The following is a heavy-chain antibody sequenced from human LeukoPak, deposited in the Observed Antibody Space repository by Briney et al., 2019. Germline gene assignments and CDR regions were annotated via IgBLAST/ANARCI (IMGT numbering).Heavy chain of an antibody. CDR2: ISSSSSTI. D-gene: IGHD3-10*01. CDR3: ARGLGFGELFLAF. V-gene: IGHV3-48*02. Sequence: GGSLRLSCAASGFTFSSYSMNWVRQAPGKGLEWVSYISSSSSTIYYADSVKGRFTISRDIAENSLFLQMNSLRDEDTAVYYCARGLGFGELFLAFWGQGTLVTVSS. CDR1: GFTFSSYS. J-gene: IGHJ4*02.